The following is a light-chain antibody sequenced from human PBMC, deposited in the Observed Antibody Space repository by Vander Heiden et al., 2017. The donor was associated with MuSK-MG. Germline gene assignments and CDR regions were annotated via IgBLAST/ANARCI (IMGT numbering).Light chain of an antibody. CDR3: QQRSRLPLT. Sequence: EIALTQSPATLSLSPGERATLSCRTSQSVSRLLAWYQQRPGQPPRLLVYDASNRATGIPTRFSGSGSGTDFTLTISSLEPEDFAVYYCQQRSRLPLTFGGGTRVEI. J-gene: IGKJ4*01. CDR1: QSVSRL. V-gene: IGKV3-11*01. CDR2: DAS.